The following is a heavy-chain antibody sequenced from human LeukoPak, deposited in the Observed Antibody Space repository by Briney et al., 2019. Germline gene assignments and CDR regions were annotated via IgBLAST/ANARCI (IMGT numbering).Heavy chain of an antibody. CDR2: ISGSGGST. CDR1: GFTFSSYA. J-gene: IGHJ4*02. Sequence: GGSLRLSCAASGFTFSSYAMGWVRQAPGKGLEWVSAISGSGGSTYYADSVKGRFTISRDNSKNTLYLQMNSLRAEDTAVYYCAKARYSSSGSYFDYWGQGTLVTVSS. CDR3: AKARYSSSGSYFDY. V-gene: IGHV3-23*01. D-gene: IGHD1-26*01.